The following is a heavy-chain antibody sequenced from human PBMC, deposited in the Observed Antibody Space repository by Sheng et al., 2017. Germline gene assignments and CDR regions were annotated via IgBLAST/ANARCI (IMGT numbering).Heavy chain of an antibody. D-gene: IGHD3-10*01. Sequence: QLQLQESGPGLVKPSETLSLTCTVSGGSLSSSSYYWGWIRQPPGKGLEWIGSIYYTGNTSYYNPSLKSRVTISVDTSNNQFSLKLSSVTAADTAVYYCARPAPSGGXYLGYFDYWGQGTLVTVSS. CDR1: GGSLSSSSYY. J-gene: IGHJ4*02. CDR3: ARPAPSGGXYLGYFDY. CDR2: IYYTGNTS. V-gene: IGHV4-39*01.